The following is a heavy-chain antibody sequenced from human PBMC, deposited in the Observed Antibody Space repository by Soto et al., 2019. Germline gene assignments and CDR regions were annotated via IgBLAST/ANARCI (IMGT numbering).Heavy chain of an antibody. CDR3: ARLARIAAAGSSDNWFDP. V-gene: IGHV4-61*01. CDR2: VYHTGRT. D-gene: IGHD6-13*01. Sequence: SETLSLTCTVSGGSFKSGSYSWSWIRQPPGKGLEWIGYVYHTGRTSYNPSLKSRVSISMDTSKNQFSLNLDSVTAADTAVYYCARLARIAAAGSSDNWFDPWGQGTLVTVSS. CDR1: GGSFKSGSYS. J-gene: IGHJ5*02.